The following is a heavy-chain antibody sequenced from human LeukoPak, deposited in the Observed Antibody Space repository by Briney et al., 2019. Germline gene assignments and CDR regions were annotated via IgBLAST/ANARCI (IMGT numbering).Heavy chain of an antibody. J-gene: IGHJ4*02. Sequence: ASVKVSCKASGGTFSSYAISWVRQAPGQGLEWMGGIIPIFGTANYAQKFQGRVTITADESTSTAYMELSSLRSEDTAVYYCASNEWSGYYSDYWGQGTLVTVSS. CDR1: GGTFSSYA. D-gene: IGHD3-3*01. CDR2: IIPIFGTA. V-gene: IGHV1-69*01. CDR3: ASNEWSGYYSDY.